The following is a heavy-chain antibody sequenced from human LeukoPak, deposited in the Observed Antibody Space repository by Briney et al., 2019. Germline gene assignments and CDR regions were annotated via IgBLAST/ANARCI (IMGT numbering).Heavy chain of an antibody. J-gene: IGHJ4*02. CDR2: ISGSGGST. CDR1: GFTFSSHA. Sequence: GGSLRLSCAASGFTFSSHAMSWVRQAPGKGLEWVSAISGSGGSTYYADSVKGRFTISRDKSKNTLYLQMNSLRAEDTAVYCCAKGLAVAGHFDYWGQGTLVTVSS. V-gene: IGHV3-23*01. CDR3: AKGLAVAGHFDY. D-gene: IGHD6-19*01.